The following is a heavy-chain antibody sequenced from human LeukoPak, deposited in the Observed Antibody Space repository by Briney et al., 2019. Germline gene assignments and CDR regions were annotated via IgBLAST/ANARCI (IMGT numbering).Heavy chain of an antibody. D-gene: IGHD6-19*01. V-gene: IGHV3-23*01. CDR2: ISGSGGST. CDR1: GFTFSSYA. Sequence: GGSLRLSCAASGFTFSSYAMSWVRQAPGKGLEWVSAISGSGGSTYYADSVKGRFTISRDNAKNSLYLQMSTLRAEDTALYYCARERAEGFDYWGQGTLVTVSS. CDR3: ARERAEGFDY. J-gene: IGHJ4*02.